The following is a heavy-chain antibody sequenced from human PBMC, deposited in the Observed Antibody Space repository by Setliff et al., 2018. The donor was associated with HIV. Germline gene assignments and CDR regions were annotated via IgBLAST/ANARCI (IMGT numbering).Heavy chain of an antibody. D-gene: IGHD3-16*01. J-gene: IGHJ3*02. V-gene: IGHV4-59*01. Sequence: KTSETLSLTCTVSGGSISSYYWSWIRQPPGKGLEWIGYIYYSGSTNYNPSLKSRVTISVDTSRNHFSLKLISVTAADTAVYYCAREITYDYVWGSFRQGAFDIWGQGTLVTV. CDR1: GGSISSYY. CDR3: AREITYDYVWGSFRQGAFDI. CDR2: IYYSGST.